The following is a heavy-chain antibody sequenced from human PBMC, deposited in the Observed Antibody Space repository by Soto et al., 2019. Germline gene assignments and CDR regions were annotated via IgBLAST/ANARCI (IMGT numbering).Heavy chain of an antibody. CDR2: LKQDGSEK. CDR1: GFTFSRYW. J-gene: IGHJ4*02. D-gene: IGHD1-7*01. V-gene: IGHV3-7*03. Sequence: EVQLVESGGGLVQPGGSLRLSCAASGFTFSRYWMSWVRQAPGQGLEWVANLKQDGSEKYYVDSVKGRFTISRDNAKNSLYLQMNSLRAEDTAVYYCARDAAGTTGGLFDYWGQGTLVTVSS. CDR3: ARDAAGTTGGLFDY.